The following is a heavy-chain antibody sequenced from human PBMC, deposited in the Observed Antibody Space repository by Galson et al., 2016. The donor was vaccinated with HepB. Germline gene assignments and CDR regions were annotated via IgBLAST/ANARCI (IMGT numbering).Heavy chain of an antibody. D-gene: IGHD3-10*01. V-gene: IGHV3-48*03. CDR3: ARTRRDRYYYGSGTFTNAFDL. J-gene: IGHJ3*01. CDR2: ISDSGHTI. CDR1: GFTFNTYE. Sequence: SLRLSCAASGFTFNTYEINWVRQAPGKGLKWVSYISDSGHTIYYADSVRGRFTISRDNAKSSVNLQMNSLRAEDTAVYFCARTRRDRYYYGSGTFTNAFDLWGQGTVVSVSS.